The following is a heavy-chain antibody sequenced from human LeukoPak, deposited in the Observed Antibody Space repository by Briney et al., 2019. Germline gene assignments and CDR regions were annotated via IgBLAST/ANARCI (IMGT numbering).Heavy chain of an antibody. CDR1: GFTFSNSW. V-gene: IGHV3-7*01. J-gene: IGHJ4*02. CDR2: IKQDGSEK. Sequence: GGSLRLSCAASGFTFSNSWMNWVRQAPGKGLEWVADIKQDGSEKYYVDSVKGRFTISRDNAKNSLYLQMNSLRADDTAVYYCARGDYCDRRFPDWGQGTLVTVSS. CDR3: ARGDYCDRRFPD. D-gene: IGHD3-22*01.